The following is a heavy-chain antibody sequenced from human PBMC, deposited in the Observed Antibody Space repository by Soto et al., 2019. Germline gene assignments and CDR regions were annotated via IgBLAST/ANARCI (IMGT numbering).Heavy chain of an antibody. D-gene: IGHD6-19*01. CDR1: GLTFSVYG. CDR2: ISYDGGNK. J-gene: IGHJ4*02. Sequence: GGSLRLSCAASGLTFSVYGMHWVRQAPGKGLEWVAVISYDGGNKYYADSVKGRFTISRDNSKNTLYLQMNSLRAEDTAVYYCARDPLAVAGQVPSFDYWGQGTLVTVSS. CDR3: ARDPLAVAGQVPSFDY. V-gene: IGHV3-30*03.